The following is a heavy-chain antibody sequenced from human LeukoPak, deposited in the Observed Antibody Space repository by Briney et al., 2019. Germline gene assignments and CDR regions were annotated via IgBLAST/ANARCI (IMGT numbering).Heavy chain of an antibody. V-gene: IGHV4-31*03. CDR3: ARDSLAAAGQSYYYYGMDV. CDR1: GGSISSGGYY. CDR2: IYYSGST. Sequence: SETLSLTCTVSGGSISSGGYYWSWIRQHPGKGLEWIGYIYYSGSTYYNPSLKSRVTISVDTSKNQFSLKLSSVTAADTAVYYCARDSLAAAGQSYYYYGMDVWGQGTTVTVSS. J-gene: IGHJ6*02. D-gene: IGHD6-13*01.